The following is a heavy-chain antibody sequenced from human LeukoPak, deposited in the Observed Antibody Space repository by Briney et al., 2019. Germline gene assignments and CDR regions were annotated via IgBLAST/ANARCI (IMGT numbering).Heavy chain of an antibody. CDR3: AASPPVDTIML. CDR1: GGCLSSYY. Sequence: SETLSLTCTVSGGCLSSYYWSWIRQPAGKELEFIGRIYVTGITNYNPSLQSRVTMSVDTSNNQFSLRLSSVTAADTAVYYSAASPPVDTIMLWGQGILVTVTS. CDR2: IYVTGIT. V-gene: IGHV4-4*07. J-gene: IGHJ4*02. D-gene: IGHD3-16*01.